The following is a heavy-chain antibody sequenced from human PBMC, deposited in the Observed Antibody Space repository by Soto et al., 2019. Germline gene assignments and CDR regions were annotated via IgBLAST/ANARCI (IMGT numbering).Heavy chain of an antibody. J-gene: IGHJ6*03. D-gene: IGHD1-1*01. Sequence: ASVKVSCKASGYTFTSYGISWVRQAPGQGLEWMGWISAYNGNTNYAQKLQGRVTMTTDTSTSTAYMELRSLRSDDTAVYYCARVCPGTYYYYYYMDVWGKGTTVTVSS. V-gene: IGHV1-18*01. CDR1: GYTFTSYG. CDR2: ISAYNGNT. CDR3: ARVCPGTYYYYYYMDV.